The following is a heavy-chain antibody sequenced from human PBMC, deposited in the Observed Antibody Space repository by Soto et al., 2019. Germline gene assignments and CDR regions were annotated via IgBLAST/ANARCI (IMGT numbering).Heavy chain of an antibody. CDR2: ISGSGGST. D-gene: IGHD3-10*01. CDR3: AKGKGSPQGYYYYYMDV. CDR1: GFTFSSYA. Sequence: EVQLLESGGGLVQPGGSLRLSCAASGFTFSSYAMSWVRQAPGKGLEWVSAISGSGGSTYYADSVKGRFTISRDNSKNTLDLQMNSLRAEDTAVYYCAKGKGSPQGYYYYYMDVWGKGTTVTVSS. J-gene: IGHJ6*03. V-gene: IGHV3-23*01.